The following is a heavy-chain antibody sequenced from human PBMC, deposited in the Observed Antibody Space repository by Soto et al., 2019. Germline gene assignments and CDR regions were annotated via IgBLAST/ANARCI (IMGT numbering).Heavy chain of an antibody. D-gene: IGHD4-17*01. CDR3: ATRMTTAPY. Sequence: GGSLRLSCAASGFTVSNNYLRWVRQAPGKGLQWVSLIYSDGGTDYAESVKGRFTISRDNSKNTLYLQMNSLKAEDTAIYYCATRMTTAPYWGQGTLVTVSS. CDR1: GFTVSNNY. CDR2: IYSDGGT. J-gene: IGHJ4*02. V-gene: IGHV3-66*01.